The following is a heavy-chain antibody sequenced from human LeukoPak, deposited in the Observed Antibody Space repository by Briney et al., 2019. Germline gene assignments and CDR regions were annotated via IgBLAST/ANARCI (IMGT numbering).Heavy chain of an antibody. CDR3: AKDPPTVVSGALDY. J-gene: IGHJ4*02. CDR1: GFTFSDYA. Sequence: PGGSLRLSCAASGFTFSDYAMSWVRQAPGKGLEWLSVISGGSSGSTYYADSVTGRFTVSRDNSKNTVDLQMNNLRVDDTAIYYCAKDPPTVVSGALDYWGQGTLVTVSS. V-gene: IGHV3-23*01. CDR2: ISGGSSGST. D-gene: IGHD4-17*01.